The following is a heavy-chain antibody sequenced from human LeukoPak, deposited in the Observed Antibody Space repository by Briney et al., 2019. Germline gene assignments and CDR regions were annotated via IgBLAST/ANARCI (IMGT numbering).Heavy chain of an antibody. J-gene: IGHJ4*02. V-gene: IGHV3-30*03. Sequence: GGSLRLSCAASGFTFSSYGMHWVRQAPGKGLEWVAVISYDGSNKYYADSVKGRFSIFRDNSGQTLYLQMNSLRAGDTAVYYCAGDQRYWGQGTLVIVSS. CDR3: AGDQRY. CDR2: ISYDGSNK. CDR1: GFTFSSYG.